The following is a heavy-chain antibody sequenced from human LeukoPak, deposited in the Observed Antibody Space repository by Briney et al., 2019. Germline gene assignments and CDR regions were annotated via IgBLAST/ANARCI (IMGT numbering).Heavy chain of an antibody. J-gene: IGHJ3*02. CDR3: ARDGDGITMVRGVSDAFDI. V-gene: IGHV4-61*01. D-gene: IGHD3-10*01. Sequence: PSETLSLTCTVSGYSISSGYYWGWIRQPPGKGLEWIGYIYYSGSTNYNPSLKSRVTISVDTSKNQFSLKLSSVTAADTAVYYCARDGDGITMVRGVSDAFDIWGQGTMVTVSS. CDR1: GYSISSGYY. CDR2: IYYSGST.